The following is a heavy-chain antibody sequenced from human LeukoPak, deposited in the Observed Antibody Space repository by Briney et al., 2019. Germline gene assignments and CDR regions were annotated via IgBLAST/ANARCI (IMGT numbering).Heavy chain of an antibody. CDR3: ARDPGAHTDSGN. Sequence: SETLSLTCAVYGGSFSGYYWSWIRQPPGKGLEWIGEINHSGSTNYNPSLKSRVTISVDKSKNHLSLNLTSVTAADTAIYYCARDPGAHTDSGNWGQGTLVTVSS. J-gene: IGHJ4*02. V-gene: IGHV4-34*01. CDR1: GGSFSGYY. D-gene: IGHD6-19*01. CDR2: INHSGST.